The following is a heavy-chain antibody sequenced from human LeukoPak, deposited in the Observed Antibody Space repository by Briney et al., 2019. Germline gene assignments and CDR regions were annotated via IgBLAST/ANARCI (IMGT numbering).Heavy chain of an antibody. Sequence: SEALSLTCTVSGYSISSGYYWGWIRQPPGKGLEWTGSIYHSGSTYYNPSLKSRVTISVDTSKNQFSLKLSSVTAADTAVYYCASSRLRFLGWLLYGGYYMDVWGKGTTVTVSS. J-gene: IGHJ6*03. CDR1: GYSISSGYY. CDR2: IYHSGST. V-gene: IGHV4-38-2*02. D-gene: IGHD3-3*01. CDR3: ASSRLRFLGWLLYGGYYMDV.